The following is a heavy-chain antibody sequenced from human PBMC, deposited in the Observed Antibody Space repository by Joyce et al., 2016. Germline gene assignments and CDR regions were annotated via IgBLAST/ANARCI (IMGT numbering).Heavy chain of an antibody. CDR2: VVSDASGE. V-gene: IGHV3-33*01. CDR3: ATGAYRGSWFSPYYFDH. D-gene: IGHD6-13*01. J-gene: IGHJ4*02. Sequence: QVQLLESGGGVVQPGRSLRLSCAASALSFSSHGIHWVRQAPGKGLEWVAVVVSDASGEYYVDSVKGRFIISRDNSTNTVYLQMNSLRAEDTAVYYCATGAYRGSWFSPYYFDHWGQGTLVTVSP. CDR1: ALSFSSHG.